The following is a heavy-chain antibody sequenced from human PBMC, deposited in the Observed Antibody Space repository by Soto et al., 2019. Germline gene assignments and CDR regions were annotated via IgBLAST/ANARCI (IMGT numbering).Heavy chain of an antibody. V-gene: IGHV1-69*06. Sequence: QVQLVQSGAEVKKPGSSVKVSCKASGGTFSSYAISWVRQATGQGLEWMGVIIPIFRTGNYAQKLQSKVTITPDTSTTTASMELSSLSTEYTDVYYCSRENGGVDCYKNGIDPWGQGTLVTVSS. CDR1: GGTFSSYA. J-gene: IGHJ5*02. D-gene: IGHD2-21*02. CDR2: IIPIFRTG. CDR3: SRENGGVDCYKNGIDP.